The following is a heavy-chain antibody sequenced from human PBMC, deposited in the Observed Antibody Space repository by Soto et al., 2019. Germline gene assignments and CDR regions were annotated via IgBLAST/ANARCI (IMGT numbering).Heavy chain of an antibody. J-gene: IGHJ6*02. CDR3: AGPQGSYYYDSSEGADYYYGMDV. Sequence: QVQLVQSGAEVKKPGASVKVSCKASGYTFTSYYMHWVRQAPGQGLEWMGIINPSGGSTSYAQKFQGRVTMTRDTSTSTVYMELSSLRSEDTAVYYCAGPQGSYYYDSSEGADYYYGMDVWGQGTTVTVSS. CDR2: INPSGGST. D-gene: IGHD3-22*01. CDR1: GYTFTSYY. V-gene: IGHV1-46*01.